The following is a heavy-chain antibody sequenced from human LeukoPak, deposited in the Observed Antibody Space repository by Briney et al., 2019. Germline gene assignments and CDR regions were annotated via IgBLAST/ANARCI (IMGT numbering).Heavy chain of an antibody. Sequence: GGSLRLSCAASGFTFSSYAMHWVRQAPGKGLEWVAVISYDGSNKYYADSVKGRFTISRDNSKNTLYLQMNSLRAEDTAVYYCARDGLELRDALDYWGQGTLVTVSS. CDR3: ARDGLELRDALDY. D-gene: IGHD1-7*01. CDR1: GFTFSSYA. CDR2: ISYDGSNK. J-gene: IGHJ4*02. V-gene: IGHV3-30-3*01.